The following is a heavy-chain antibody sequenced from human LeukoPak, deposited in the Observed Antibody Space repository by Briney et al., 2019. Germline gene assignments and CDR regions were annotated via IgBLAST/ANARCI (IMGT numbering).Heavy chain of an antibody. V-gene: IGHV1-2*02. CDR3: ARDRGCSNTERGFDY. J-gene: IGHJ4*02. D-gene: IGHD6-13*01. Sequence: ASVKVSCKTSGYTSTDYYIHWVRQAPGQGLEWMGWTNPNSGETNSAQKFQGRVTMTGDTSISTAYMELRRVTSDDTAVYYCARDRGCSNTERGFDYWGQGTLVTVSS. CDR1: GYTSTDYY. CDR2: TNPNSGET.